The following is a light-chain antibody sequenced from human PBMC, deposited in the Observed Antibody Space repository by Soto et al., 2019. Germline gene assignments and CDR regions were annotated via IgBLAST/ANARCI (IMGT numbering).Light chain of an antibody. Sequence: DIQMTQSPSTLSASVGDRVTITCRASQTIDNWLAWYQQKPGKAPKLLIYDASRLESGVPSRFSGSGSGTDFTLTITGLQPDDFATDDCQQFDTFFWTFGPGTRVEI. J-gene: IGKJ1*01. CDR3: QQFDTFFWT. CDR2: DAS. CDR1: QTIDNW. V-gene: IGKV1-5*01.